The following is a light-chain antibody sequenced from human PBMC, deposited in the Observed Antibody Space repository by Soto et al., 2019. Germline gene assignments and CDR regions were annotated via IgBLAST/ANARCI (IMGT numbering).Light chain of an antibody. Sequence: QSVLTQPPSASGSLGQSVTISCTGTSSDVGAYSYVSWYQQHPGKAPKLMIYEVTRRPSGVPDRFSGSKSGNTASLNVSGLQAEDEADYYCCSYADNTDYVFGTGTKVTVL. CDR3: CSYADNTDYV. V-gene: IGLV2-8*01. J-gene: IGLJ1*01. CDR1: SSDVGAYSY. CDR2: EVT.